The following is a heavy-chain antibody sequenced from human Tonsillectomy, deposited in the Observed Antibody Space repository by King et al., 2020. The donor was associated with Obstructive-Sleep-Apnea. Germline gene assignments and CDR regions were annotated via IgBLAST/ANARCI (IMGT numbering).Heavy chain of an antibody. CDR1: GFTFRSYA. D-gene: IGHD3-10*01. V-gene: IGHV3-30*04. CDR2: ISYDGSNN. J-gene: IGHJ4*02. CDR3: ALYGSGSYRSFDY. Sequence: VQLVESGGGVVQPGRSLRLSCAASGFTFRSYAMHWVRQAPGKGLEWVAVISYDGSNNYYADSVKGRFTISRDNSKNTLYLQMNSLRAEDTAVYYCALYGSGSYRSFDYWGQGTLVTVSS.